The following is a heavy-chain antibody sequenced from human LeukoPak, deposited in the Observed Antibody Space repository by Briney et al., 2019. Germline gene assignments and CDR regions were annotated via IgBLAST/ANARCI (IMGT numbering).Heavy chain of an antibody. CDR2: ISSSSSTI. V-gene: IGHV3-48*01. D-gene: IGHD1-7*01. CDR1: GFTFSSYS. Sequence: GGSLRLSCAASGFTFSSYSMNWVRQAPGKGLEWVSYISSSSSTIYYADSVKGRFTISRDNAKNSLYLQMNSLRAEDTAVYYCAIQLELRIFDYWGQGTLVTVSS. CDR3: AIQLELRIFDY. J-gene: IGHJ4*02.